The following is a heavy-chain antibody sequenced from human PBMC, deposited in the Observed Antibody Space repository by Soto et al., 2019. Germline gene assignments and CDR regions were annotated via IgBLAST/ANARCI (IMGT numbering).Heavy chain of an antibody. V-gene: IGHV1-18*01. CDR3: ARNRFLEWFYDY. CDR1: GYTFTSYG. D-gene: IGHD3-3*01. J-gene: IGHJ4*02. CDR2: ISAYNGNT. Sequence: ASLKVSCEASGYTFTSYGISWVRQAPGQGLEWMGWISAYNGNTNYAQKLQGRVTMTTDTSTSTAYMELRSLRSDDTAVYYCARNRFLEWFYDYWGQGTLVTVSS.